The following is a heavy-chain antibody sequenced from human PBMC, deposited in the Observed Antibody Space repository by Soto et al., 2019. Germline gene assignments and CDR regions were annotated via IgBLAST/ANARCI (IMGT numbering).Heavy chain of an antibody. V-gene: IGHV3-23*01. CDR3: AKLLRPGLQFFDF. CDR1: GFTFSDYA. Sequence: EVQLLESGGGLVQPGGSLRLSCAASGFTFSDYAMSWVRKAPGKGLDWVSAISSSGDHTFYADSVKGRFTISRDNSKNTLYLQVTSLRAEDTAVYYCAKLLRPGLQFFDFWGQGTLVTVSS. CDR2: ISSSGDHT. D-gene: IGHD4-4*01. J-gene: IGHJ4*02.